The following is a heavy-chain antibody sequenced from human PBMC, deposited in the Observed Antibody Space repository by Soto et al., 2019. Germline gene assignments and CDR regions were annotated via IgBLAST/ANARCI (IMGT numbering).Heavy chain of an antibody. V-gene: IGHV4-31*03. CDR1: GGSISNRGYY. Sequence: SETLSLTCTVSGGSISNRGYYWSWIRQHPGKGLEWIGYIYYSGSTYYNPSLKSRVTISVDTSKNQFSLKLSSVTAADTAVYYCARVPGITIFGRGVFDIWGQGTMVTVSS. CDR3: ARVPGITIFGRGVFDI. J-gene: IGHJ3*02. D-gene: IGHD3-3*01. CDR2: IYYSGST.